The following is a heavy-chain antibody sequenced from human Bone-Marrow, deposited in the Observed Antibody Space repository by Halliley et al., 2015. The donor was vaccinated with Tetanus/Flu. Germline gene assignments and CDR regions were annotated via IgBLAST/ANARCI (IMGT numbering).Heavy chain of an antibody. V-gene: IGHV3-48*03. Sequence: AVSEFTFSNSELNWVRQAPGKGLEWISYISNSDGSIYYSDSVKGRFTISRDNARNSLYLQLNNLRAEDSAVYYCAMNFVGYRFEYWGQGTLVTVSS. CDR3: AMNFVGYRFEY. CDR1: EFTFSNSE. D-gene: IGHD1-1*01. J-gene: IGHJ4*02. CDR2: ISNSDGSI.